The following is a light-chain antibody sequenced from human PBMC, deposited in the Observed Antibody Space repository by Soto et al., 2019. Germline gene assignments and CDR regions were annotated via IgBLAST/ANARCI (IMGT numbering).Light chain of an antibody. Sequence: QSALTQPASVSGSPGQSITISCTGTSSGVGDYNYVSWYQQHPGKAPKLMIYEVSNRPSGVSNRFSGSKSGITASLTISGLQAEDEADYYCGSYTSSNTWVFGGGTKLTVL. V-gene: IGLV2-14*01. CDR2: EVS. CDR1: SSGVGDYNY. J-gene: IGLJ3*02. CDR3: GSYTSSNTWV.